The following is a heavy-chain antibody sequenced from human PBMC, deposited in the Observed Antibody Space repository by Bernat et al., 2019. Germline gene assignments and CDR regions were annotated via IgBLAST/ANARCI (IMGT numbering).Heavy chain of an antibody. Sequence: QITLKESGPTLVKPTQTLTLTYTFSGFSLSTSGVGVGWIRQPPGKALDWLALSYWDYDKRYSPSLKSRITITKDTSKNRVVITMTNMDTVDTATYYCALVTPVTTEFDYWGQGTLVTVSS. J-gene: IGHJ4*02. D-gene: IGHD4-17*01. CDR3: ALVTPVTTEFDY. CDR2: SYWDYDK. V-gene: IGHV2-5*02. CDR1: GFSLSTSGVG.